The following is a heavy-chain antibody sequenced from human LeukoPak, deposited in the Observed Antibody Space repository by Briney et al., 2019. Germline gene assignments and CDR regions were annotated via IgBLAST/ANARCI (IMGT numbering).Heavy chain of an antibody. CDR3: ARPTYYYDSSGYYYGGGSAFDI. CDR1: GYSFTSYW. J-gene: IGHJ3*02. Sequence: GESLKISCKGSGYSFTSYWIGWVRQMPGKGLEWMGIIYPGDSDTRYSPSFQGQVTISADKSISTAYLQWSSLKASDTAMYYCARPTYYYDSSGYYYGGGSAFDIWGQGTMVTVSS. CDR2: IYPGDSDT. D-gene: IGHD3-22*01. V-gene: IGHV5-51*01.